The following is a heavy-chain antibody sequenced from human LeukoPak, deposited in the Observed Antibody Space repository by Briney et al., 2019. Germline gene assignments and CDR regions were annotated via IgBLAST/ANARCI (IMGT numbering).Heavy chain of an antibody. Sequence: GGSLRLSCVASGFTVSSNYMSWVRQAPGKGLEWVSVIYSGGTTYYADSVKGRFTISRDNSKNTLYLQMNSLRAEDTAVYYCARGTYSSSPADYWGQGTLVTVSS. CDR3: ARGTYSSSPADY. J-gene: IGHJ4*02. CDR1: GFTVSSNY. V-gene: IGHV3-53*01. D-gene: IGHD6-13*01. CDR2: IYSGGTT.